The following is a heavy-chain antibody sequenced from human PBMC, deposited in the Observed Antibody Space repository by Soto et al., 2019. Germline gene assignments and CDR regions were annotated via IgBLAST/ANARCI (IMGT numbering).Heavy chain of an antibody. CDR1: GFTFDDYA. D-gene: IGHD3-10*01. CDR3: AKDRGGIWFGELVMAY. Sequence: GGSLRLSCAASGFTFDDYAMHWVRQAPGKGLEWVSGISWNSGSIGYADSVKGRFTISRDNAKNSLYLQMNSLRAEDTALYYCAKDRGGIWFGELVMAYWGQGTLVTVSS. CDR2: ISWNSGSI. V-gene: IGHV3-9*01. J-gene: IGHJ4*02.